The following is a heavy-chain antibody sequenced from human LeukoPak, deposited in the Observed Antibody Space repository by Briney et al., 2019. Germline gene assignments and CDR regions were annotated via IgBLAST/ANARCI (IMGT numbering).Heavy chain of an antibody. V-gene: IGHV3-49*04. Sequence: GGSLRLSCTASGFTFGDYAMSWVRQAPGKGLEWVGFIRSKAYGGTTEYAASVKGRFTISRDDSKSIAYLQMNSLKTEDTAVYYCTRDAMVRGITTNWFDPWGQGTLVTVSS. CDR1: GFTFGDYA. CDR3: TRDAMVRGITTNWFDP. CDR2: IRSKAYGGTT. D-gene: IGHD3-10*01. J-gene: IGHJ5*02.